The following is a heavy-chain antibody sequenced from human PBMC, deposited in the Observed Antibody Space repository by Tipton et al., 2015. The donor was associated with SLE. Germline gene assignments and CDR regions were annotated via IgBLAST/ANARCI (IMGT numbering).Heavy chain of an antibody. V-gene: IGHV3-30*18. Sequence: SLRLSCAASGFPFSSYGMHWVRQAPGKGLEWVAVIWYDGSNKYYADSVKGRFTISRDNSKNTLYLQMNSLRAEDTVVYYCAKDGGSYHYYGMDVWGQGTTVTVSS. D-gene: IGHD1-26*01. CDR3: AKDGGSYHYYGMDV. J-gene: IGHJ6*02. CDR2: IWYDGSNK. CDR1: GFPFSSYG.